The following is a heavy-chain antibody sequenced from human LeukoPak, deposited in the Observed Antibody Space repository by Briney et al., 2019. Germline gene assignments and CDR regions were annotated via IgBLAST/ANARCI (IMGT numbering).Heavy chain of an antibody. V-gene: IGHV4-34*01. CDR3: ARGFGAATGEGFDC. J-gene: IGHJ4*02. CDR2: INYSGST. D-gene: IGHD1-26*01. CDR1: SESFSGYF. Sequence: PSETLSLTCAIYSESFSGYFWSWIRQPPGKGLEWIGEINYSGSTNYNPSLKSRVTISVDTSKNQFPLKLSSVTAADTAVYYCARGFGAATGEGFDCWGQGTLVTVSS.